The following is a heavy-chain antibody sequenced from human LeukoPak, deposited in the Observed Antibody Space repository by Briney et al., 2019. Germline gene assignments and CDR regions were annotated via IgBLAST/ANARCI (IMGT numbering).Heavy chain of an antibody. D-gene: IGHD5-18*01. CDR2: IFPGDSDT. CDR3: AKWAGYKVFDL. CDR1: GYRFTNYW. Sequence: GESLKISCKGSGYRFTNYWLGWVRQMPGKGLEWMGIIFPGDSDTRYSPSFQGQVTISADKSITTAYLQWSSLKASDSAMYYCAKWAGYKVFDLWGQGTLVTVSS. J-gene: IGHJ4*02. V-gene: IGHV5-51*01.